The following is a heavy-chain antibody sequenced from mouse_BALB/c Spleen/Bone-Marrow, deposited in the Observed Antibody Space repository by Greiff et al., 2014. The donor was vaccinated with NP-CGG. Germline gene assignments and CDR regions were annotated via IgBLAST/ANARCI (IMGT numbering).Heavy chain of an antibody. CDR3: ARGGRLTGYYFDY. V-gene: IGHV1-80*01. Sequence: AQLQQSGAELVRPGSSVKISCKASGYAFSSYWMNWVKQRPGQGLEWIGQIYPGDGDTNYNGNFKDKATLTTDKSSTTAYMQLSSLTSEDSAVYFCARGGRLTGYYFDYWGQGTTLTVSS. D-gene: IGHD4-1*01. CDR1: GYAFSSYW. CDR2: IYPGDGDT. J-gene: IGHJ2*01.